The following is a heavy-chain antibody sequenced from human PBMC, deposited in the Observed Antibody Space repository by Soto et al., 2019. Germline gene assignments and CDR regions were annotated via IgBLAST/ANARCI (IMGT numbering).Heavy chain of an antibody. D-gene: IGHD1-26*01. CDR1: RDTFTSYY. V-gene: IGHV1-46*01. J-gene: IGHJ5*02. CDR3: ARSSGGNFGIIIEGTNWFAP. Sequence: ASVKVSCKAPRDTFTSYYINWVRQAPGQVLEWMGVINPHGGSTAYAQKFKGRVTLTRDTSASTVYMEVSSLTSEDTAMYYCARSSGGNFGIIIEGTNWFAPWGQGTLVTVSS. CDR2: INPHGGST.